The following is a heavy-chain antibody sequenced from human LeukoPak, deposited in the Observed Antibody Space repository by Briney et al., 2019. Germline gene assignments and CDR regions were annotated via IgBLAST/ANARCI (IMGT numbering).Heavy chain of an antibody. CDR1: GGTFSSYA. CDR3: ARDVAHYYGSGSPLRYYGMDV. J-gene: IGHJ6*04. D-gene: IGHD3-10*01. CDR2: IIPIFGTA. Sequence: SVKVSCKASGGTFSSYAISWVRQAPGQGLEWMGGIIPIFGTANYAQKFQGRVTITADESTSTAYMELSSLRSEDTAVYYCARDVAHYYGSGSPLRYYGMDVWGKGTTVTVSS. V-gene: IGHV1-69*13.